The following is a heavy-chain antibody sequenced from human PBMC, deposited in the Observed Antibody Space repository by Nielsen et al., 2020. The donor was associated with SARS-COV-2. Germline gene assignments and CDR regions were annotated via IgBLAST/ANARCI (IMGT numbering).Heavy chain of an antibody. Sequence: GGSLRLSCAASGFTFSSYWMHWVRQAPGKGLEWVGRIKSKTDGGTTDYAAPVKGRFTISRDDSKNTLYLQMNSLKTEDTAVYYCTTDGPGLAVIAAGGYYYYMDVWGKGTTVTVSS. V-gene: IGHV3-15*01. CDR1: GFTFSSYW. CDR2: IKSKTDGGTT. D-gene: IGHD6-13*01. CDR3: TTDGPGLAVIAAGGYYYYMDV. J-gene: IGHJ6*03.